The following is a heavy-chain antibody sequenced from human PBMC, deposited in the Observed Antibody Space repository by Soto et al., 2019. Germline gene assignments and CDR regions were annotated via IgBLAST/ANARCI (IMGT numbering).Heavy chain of an antibody. CDR1: GYSFTTYD. CDR3: ARTSSGTREGFEP. J-gene: IGHJ5*02. V-gene: IGHV1-8*01. CDR2: INPNNGNT. Sequence: QVQLVQSGAEVKKPGASVRVACKASGYSFTTYDIHWVRQATGQGLEWMGWINPNNGNTGYAQKFQGRVTLTRTTSISTAYMELSSLRSDDTAVYYCARTSSGTREGFEPWGQGTLVTGSS. D-gene: IGHD1-7*01.